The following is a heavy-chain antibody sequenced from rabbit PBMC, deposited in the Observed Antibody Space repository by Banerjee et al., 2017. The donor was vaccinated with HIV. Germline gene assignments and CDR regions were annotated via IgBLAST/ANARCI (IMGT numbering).Heavy chain of an antibody. J-gene: IGHJ4*01. V-gene: IGHV1S45*01. D-gene: IGHD5-1*01. Sequence: QEQLKETGGGLVQPGGSLTLSCKASGFDFSSYYMSWVRQAPGKGLEWIGYIDPVLGVTYYASWVNGRITISKTSSTTVTLQMTSQTAADTATYFCARRSNDLAFNLWGPGTLVTVS. CDR1: GFDFSSYYM. CDR3: ARRSNDLAFNL. CDR2: IDPVLGVT.